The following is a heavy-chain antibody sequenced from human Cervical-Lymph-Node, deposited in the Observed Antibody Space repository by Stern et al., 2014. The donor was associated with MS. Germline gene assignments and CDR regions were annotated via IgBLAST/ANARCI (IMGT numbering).Heavy chain of an antibody. D-gene: IGHD4/OR15-4a*01. V-gene: IGHV1-69*01. CDR1: GCTFNSYA. J-gene: IGHJ4*02. CDR3: ARATSYDRETMGY. Sequence: QVQLMQSGAEVKKPGASVKISCKASGCTFNSYAISWVRQAPGQGLQWMGGIIPIFGTANYAQKFQGRVTITADESTSTAYMELSSLRSEDTAVYYCARATSYDRETMGYWGQGTLVTVSS. CDR2: IIPIFGTA.